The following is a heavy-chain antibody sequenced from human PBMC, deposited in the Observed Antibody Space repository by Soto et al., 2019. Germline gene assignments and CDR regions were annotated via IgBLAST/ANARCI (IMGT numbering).Heavy chain of an antibody. CDR2: VYHSGLT. Sequence: QVQLQESGPGLVKPSETLSLICTVSGGSISRSNWWSWVRHAPGKGLEWIGEVYHSGLTDYNPSLKSRVTMSVDNYKNQFSLNLTSVTAADTAVYFCTRVLAALGNRWYLDLWGRGTLVSVSS. CDR1: GGSISRSNW. J-gene: IGHJ2*01. CDR3: TRVLAALGNRWYLDL. D-gene: IGHD2-15*01. V-gene: IGHV4-4*02.